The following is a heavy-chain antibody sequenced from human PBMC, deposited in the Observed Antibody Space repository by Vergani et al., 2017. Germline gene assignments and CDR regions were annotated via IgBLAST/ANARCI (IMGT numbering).Heavy chain of an antibody. CDR3: AKHFRGWGIDY. Sequence: QVQLVESGGGVVQRGGSLRLSWASSGFTSGNYDMWWIRQGPGKGLEFVAFIQFDGSNKYYADSVKGRFTLSRDFSKNTLYLQMNRLRTDDTATYYCAKHFRGWGIDYWGQGTQVIVSS. CDR2: IQFDGSNK. V-gene: IGHV3-30*02. J-gene: IGHJ4*02. CDR1: GFTSGNYD. D-gene: IGHD3-16*01.